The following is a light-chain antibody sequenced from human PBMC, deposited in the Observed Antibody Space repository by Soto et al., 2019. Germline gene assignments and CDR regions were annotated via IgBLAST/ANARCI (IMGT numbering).Light chain of an antibody. CDR2: AAS. J-gene: IGKJ1*01. CDR1: QSISSY. Sequence: DIEMTQSPSSLSASVGDRVTITCRASQSISSYLNWYQQKPGKAPKLLIYAASSLQSGVPSRFSGSESGTDFTLTISSLQPEDFATYYCQQSYSTPPWTFGQGTKV. CDR3: QQSYSTPPWT. V-gene: IGKV1-39*01.